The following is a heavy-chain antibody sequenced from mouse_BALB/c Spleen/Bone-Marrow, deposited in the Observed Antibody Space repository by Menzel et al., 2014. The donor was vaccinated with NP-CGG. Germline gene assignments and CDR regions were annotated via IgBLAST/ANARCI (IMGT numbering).Heavy chain of an antibody. CDR1: GYTFTSYY. CDR2: ISPSNGGT. Sequence: QVQLKESGAELVKPGASVKLSCKASGYTFTSYYMYWVKQRPGQGLEWIGEISPSNGGTNFNEKFKSKATLTVDKSSSTAYMQLSSLTSEDSAVYYCTREGDSTFAYWGQGTLFTVSA. D-gene: IGHD2-1*01. J-gene: IGHJ3*01. CDR3: TREGDSTFAY. V-gene: IGHV1S81*02.